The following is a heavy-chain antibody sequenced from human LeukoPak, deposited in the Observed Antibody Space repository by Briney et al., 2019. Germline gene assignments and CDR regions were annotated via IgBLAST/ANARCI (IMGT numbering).Heavy chain of an antibody. J-gene: IGHJ4*02. CDR1: DGSISSYY. CDR2: IYSSGST. Sequence: SETLSLTCTVSDGSISSYYWNWIRQPAGKGLEWIGRIYSSGSTNYNPSLKSRVTMSVDTSKNQFSLNLSSVTAADTALYYCARGSRNCSGGSCYSSWDYWGPGTLVTVSS. V-gene: IGHV4-4*07. D-gene: IGHD2-15*01. CDR3: ARGSRNCSGGSCYSSWDY.